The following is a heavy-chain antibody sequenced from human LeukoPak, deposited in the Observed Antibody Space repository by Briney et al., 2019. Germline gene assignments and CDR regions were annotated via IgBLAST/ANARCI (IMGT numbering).Heavy chain of an antibody. D-gene: IGHD4-17*01. CDR1: GGTFSSYA. J-gene: IGHJ4*02. V-gene: IGHV1-69*05. Sequence: ASVKVSCKASGGTFSSYAISWVRQAPGQGLEWMGGIIPIFGTANYAQKFQGRVTITTDESTSTAYMELSSLRSEDTAVYYCARPHDYGDYDYFDYWGQGTLVTVSS. CDR2: IIPIFGTA. CDR3: ARPHDYGDYDYFDY.